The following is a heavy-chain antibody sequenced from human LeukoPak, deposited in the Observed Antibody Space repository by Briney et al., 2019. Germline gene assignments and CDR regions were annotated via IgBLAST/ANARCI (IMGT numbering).Heavy chain of an antibody. V-gene: IGHV4-34*01. D-gene: IGHD6-25*01. J-gene: IGHJ4*02. Sequence: SVTLSLTCAVYGGSFSGYYWSWIRQPPGKGLEWIGEINHSGSTNYNPSLKSRVTISVDTSKNQFSLKLSSVTAADTAVYYCASGRAAHFDYWGQGTLVTVSS. CDR2: INHSGST. CDR3: ASGRAAHFDY. CDR1: GGSFSGYY.